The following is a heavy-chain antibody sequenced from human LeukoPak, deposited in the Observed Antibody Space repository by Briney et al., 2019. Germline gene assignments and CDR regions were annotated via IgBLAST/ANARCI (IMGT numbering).Heavy chain of an antibody. CDR2: IYYSGST. V-gene: IGHV4-30-4*08. J-gene: IGHJ5*02. Sequence: PSETLSLTCTVSGGSISSGDYYWSWIRQPPGKGLEWIGYIYYSGSTYYNPSLKSRVTISVDTSKNQFSLKPSSVTAADTAVYYCARGGETIVVVPAAIENNWFDPWGQGTLVTVSS. CDR1: GGSISSGDYY. D-gene: IGHD2-2*01. CDR3: ARGGETIVVVPAAIENNWFDP.